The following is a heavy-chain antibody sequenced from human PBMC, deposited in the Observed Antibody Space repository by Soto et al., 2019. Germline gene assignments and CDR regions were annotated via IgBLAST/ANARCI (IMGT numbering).Heavy chain of an antibody. CDR2: IIPIFGTA. V-gene: IGHV1-69*01. CDR1: GGTFSSYA. J-gene: IGHJ6*02. CDR3: AGVAHLPYGMDV. Sequence: QVQLVQSGAEVKKPGSSVKVSCKASGGTFSSYAISWVRQAPGQGLEWMGGIIPIFGTANYAQKFQGRVTISADESTSTAYMEMSSVRAEDTAVYYCAGVAHLPYGMDVWGQGTTVTVSS. D-gene: IGHD3-3*02.